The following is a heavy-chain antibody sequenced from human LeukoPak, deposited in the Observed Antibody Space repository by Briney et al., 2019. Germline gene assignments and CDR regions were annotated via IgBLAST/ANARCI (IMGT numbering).Heavy chain of an antibody. CDR1: GFTFSSYA. Sequence: SGGSLRLSCAASGFTFSSYAMHWVRQAPGKGLEWVAVISYDGSNKYYADSVKGRFTISRDNSKNTLYLQMNSLRAEDTAVYYCARDGGYNYGMDGWGQGTTVTVSS. CDR3: ARDGGYNYGMDG. V-gene: IGHV3-30-3*01. J-gene: IGHJ6*02. D-gene: IGHD2-2*02. CDR2: ISYDGSNK.